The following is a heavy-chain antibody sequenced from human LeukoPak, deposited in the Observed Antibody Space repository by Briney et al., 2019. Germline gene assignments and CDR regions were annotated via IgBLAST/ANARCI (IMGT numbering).Heavy chain of an antibody. V-gene: IGHV4-38-2*01. CDR3: ARAYSGQFDY. D-gene: IGHD6-13*01. Sequence: SETLSLTCAVSGYSISSGYYWGWIRQPPGKGLEWIGSIYHSGSTYYNPSLKSRVTISVDTSKNQFSLKLSSVTAADTAVYYYARAYSGQFDYWGQGTLVTVSS. CDR2: IYHSGST. J-gene: IGHJ4*02. CDR1: GYSISSGYY.